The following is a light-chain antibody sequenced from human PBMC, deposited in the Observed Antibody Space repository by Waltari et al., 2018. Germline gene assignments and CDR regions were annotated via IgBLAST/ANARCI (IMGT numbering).Light chain of an antibody. CDR2: DTS. CDR1: QSVSTY. V-gene: IGKV3-11*01. J-gene: IGKJ5*01. Sequence: EIVLTQSPATLSLSPGERATLFCRASQSVSTYFAWYQQKPGQAPRRLIYDTSNRAAGIPAMFTGRGSGTDFTLTISELEPEDFAVYYCQQGSTFGQGTRLEI. CDR3: QQGST.